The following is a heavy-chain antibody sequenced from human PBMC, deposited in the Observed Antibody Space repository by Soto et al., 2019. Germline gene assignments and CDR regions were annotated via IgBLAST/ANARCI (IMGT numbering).Heavy chain of an antibody. Sequence: PGGSLRLSCAASGFTFSSYSMNWVRQAPGKGLEWVSSISSSSSYIYYADSVKGRFTISRDNAKNSLYLQMNSLRADDTAMFYCARDDPYCGGDCSGSWDYWGQGTLVTVSS. D-gene: IGHD2-21*02. CDR2: ISSSSSYI. CDR1: GFTFSSYS. CDR3: ARDDPYCGGDCSGSWDY. J-gene: IGHJ4*02. V-gene: IGHV3-21*01.